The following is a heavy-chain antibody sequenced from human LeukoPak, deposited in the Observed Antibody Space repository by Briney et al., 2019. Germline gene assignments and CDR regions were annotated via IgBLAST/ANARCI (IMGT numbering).Heavy chain of an antibody. D-gene: IGHD6-13*01. CDR3: ARDPHSSSWGYFDY. V-gene: IGHV3-30*01. CDR2: ISYDGSNK. J-gene: IGHJ4*02. Sequence: GALRLSCAASGFTFSSYAMHWVRQAPGKGLEWVAVISYDGSNKYYADSVKGRFTISRDKSKNTLYLQMNSLRAEDTAVYYCARDPHSSSWGYFDYWGQGTLVTVSS. CDR1: GFTFSSYA.